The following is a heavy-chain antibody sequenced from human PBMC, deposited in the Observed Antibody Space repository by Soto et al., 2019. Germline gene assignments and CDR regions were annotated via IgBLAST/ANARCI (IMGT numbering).Heavy chain of an antibody. D-gene: IGHD3-3*01. J-gene: IGHJ6*02. CDR3: AKAQDYDFWSGYYPNGMDV. CDR1: GYTFTSYA. V-gene: IGHV1-3*01. Sequence: ASVKVSCKASGYTFTSYAMHWVRHAPAQRLEWMGWINAGNGNTKYSQKFQGRVTITRDTSASTAYMELSSLRSEDTAVYYCAKAQDYDFWSGYYPNGMDVWGQGTTVTVSS. CDR2: INAGNGNT.